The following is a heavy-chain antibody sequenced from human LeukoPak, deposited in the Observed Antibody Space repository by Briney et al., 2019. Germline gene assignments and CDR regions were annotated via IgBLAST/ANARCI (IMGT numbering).Heavy chain of an antibody. V-gene: IGHV1-69*04. CDR3: ARDPKAYYDIFQVSPYYFDY. D-gene: IGHD3-9*01. CDR2: IVPILGIA. CDR1: GGTFSSYA. J-gene: IGHJ4*02. Sequence: SVRVCCKASGGTFSSYAISWVQQAPGQGLEWMGRIVPILGIANYAQKFQGRVTITADKSTSTAYMELRSLRSDDTAVYYCARDPKAYYDIFQVSPYYFDYWGQGTLVTVSS.